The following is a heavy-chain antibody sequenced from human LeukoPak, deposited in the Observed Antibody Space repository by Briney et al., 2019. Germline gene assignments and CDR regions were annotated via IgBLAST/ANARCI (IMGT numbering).Heavy chain of an antibody. CDR3: ARETPRRGETRDGYR. D-gene: IGHD5-24*01. CDR1: GFIFKKYW. V-gene: IGHV3-7*01. CDR2: IKEDGSET. Sequence: GGSLTLSCAACGFIFKKYWMNWLRQVPGKGRECLANIKEDGSETYYADSVKGRFTISRDNPKNLLFLQINSLRVEDTAVYYCARETPRRGETRDGYRWGQGTVVTVSS. J-gene: IGHJ4*02.